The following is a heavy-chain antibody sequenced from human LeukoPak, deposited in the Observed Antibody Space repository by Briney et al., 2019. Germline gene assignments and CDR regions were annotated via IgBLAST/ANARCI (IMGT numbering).Heavy chain of an antibody. CDR3: ARQCGGAAADPIDC. V-gene: IGHV5-51*01. CDR1: GYSFSGYW. D-gene: IGHD6-13*01. CDR2: IFPGDSDT. J-gene: IGHJ4*02. Sequence: GESLKISCKGSGYSFSGYWIGWVRQMPGKGLEWMGIIFPGDSDTRYNPSFQGQVTISADKSISTAYLQWSSLKASDTAMYYCARQCGGAAADPIDCWGQGTLVTVSS.